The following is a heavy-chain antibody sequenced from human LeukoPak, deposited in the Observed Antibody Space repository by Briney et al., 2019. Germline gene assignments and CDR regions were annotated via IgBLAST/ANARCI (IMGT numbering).Heavy chain of an antibody. D-gene: IGHD3-22*01. CDR3: ARAIYDSSGFYQDYAFDI. CDR1: GGSITSNSYY. J-gene: IGHJ3*02. V-gene: IGHV4-39*01. Sequence: SETLSLTCTVSGGSITSNSYYWAWIRQPPGKGLEWIGSLYYTGSTNYSPSLRSRVAISGDTSKNQFSLKLNSVTAADTAVYYCARAIYDSSGFYQDYAFDIWGQGTMVTVSS. CDR2: LYYTGST.